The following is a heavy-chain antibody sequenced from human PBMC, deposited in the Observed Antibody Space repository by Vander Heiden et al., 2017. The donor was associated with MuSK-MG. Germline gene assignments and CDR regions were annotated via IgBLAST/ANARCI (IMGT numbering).Heavy chain of an antibody. V-gene: IGHV3-43D*04. J-gene: IGHJ1*01. D-gene: IGHD6-19*01. CDR1: GFTFDDYA. CDR2: ISWDGGST. Sequence: EVQLVESGGVVVQPGGSLRLSCAASGFTFDDYAMHWVRQAPGKGLEWVSLISWDGGSTYYADSVKGRFTISRDNSKNSLYLQMNSLRAEDTALYYCAKDSETVAGNVGYFQHWGQGTLVTVSS. CDR3: AKDSETVAGNVGYFQH.